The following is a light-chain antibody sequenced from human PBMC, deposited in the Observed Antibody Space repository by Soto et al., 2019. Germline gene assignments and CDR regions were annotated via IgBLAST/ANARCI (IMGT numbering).Light chain of an antibody. CDR1: QSINSDY. CDR2: GAS. CDR3: EQYGSSPRT. V-gene: IGKV3-20*01. Sequence: EIVMTQSPATLSVSPGETTRLSCRASQSINSDYFAWYQQKPGQAPRLLIFGASTRATGIPDRFSGSGSGTDFTLTISRLEPEDSAVYYCEQYGSSPRTFGQGTKVDIK. J-gene: IGKJ1*01.